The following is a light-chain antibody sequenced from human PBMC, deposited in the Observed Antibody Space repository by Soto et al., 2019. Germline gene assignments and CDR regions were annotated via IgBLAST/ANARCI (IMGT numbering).Light chain of an antibody. J-gene: IGKJ1*01. CDR1: HSISKW. CDR2: GAS. Sequence: DIQMTQSPSILSASVGDRVIITCRASHSISKWLAWYQQKPGKAPKLLIYGASSLESGVPSSFSGRGSGTEFTLTISGLQPDDFATYYCLQYNIYDMWTVGRGPKVDIK. CDR3: LQYNIYDMWT. V-gene: IGKV1-5*01.